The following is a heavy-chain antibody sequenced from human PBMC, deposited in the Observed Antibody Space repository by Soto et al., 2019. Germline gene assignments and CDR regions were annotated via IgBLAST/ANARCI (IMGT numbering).Heavy chain of an antibody. D-gene: IGHD5-12*01. CDR1: GFSLSTSGVG. J-gene: IGHJ4*02. CDR2: IYWDDDK. Sequence: QITLKESGPTLVKPTQTLTLACIFSGFSLSTSGVGVGWIRQPPGKALEWLALIYWDDDKRYSPSLKSKLTSTKDTSKNQVVLTMTHMDTVDTATYYWAHKGAGYRGFKYWGQGTLVTVSS. CDR3: AHKGAGYRGFKY. V-gene: IGHV2-5*02.